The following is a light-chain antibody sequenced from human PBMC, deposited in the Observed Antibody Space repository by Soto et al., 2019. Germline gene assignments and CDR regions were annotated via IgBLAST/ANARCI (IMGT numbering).Light chain of an antibody. CDR2: GAS. J-gene: IGKJ4*01. CDR3: QSSNQWLT. Sequence: MVVSQGPGTLFGNQGETATLSCRASQNVFNNLAWYQVKPGQAPRRLIYGASTRATGIPVRFSGSGSGTDFTLTSSSQQSEDFAVYYCQSSNQWLTFGGGAKVDI. CDR1: QNVFNN. V-gene: IGKV3-15*01.